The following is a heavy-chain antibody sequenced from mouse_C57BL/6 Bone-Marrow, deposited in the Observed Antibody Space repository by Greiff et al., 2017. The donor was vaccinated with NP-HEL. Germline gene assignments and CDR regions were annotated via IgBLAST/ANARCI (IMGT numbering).Heavy chain of an antibody. J-gene: IGHJ3*01. CDR3: ARPSHSYGSSYGLWFAY. CDR2: INPNNGGT. CDR1: GYTFTDYN. Sequence: VQLQQSGPELVKPGASVKMSCKASGYTFTDYNMHWVKQSHGKSLEWIGYINPNNGGTSYNQKFKGKATLTVNKYSSTAYMELRSLTSEDSAVYYCARPSHSYGSSYGLWFAYWGQGTLVTVSA. D-gene: IGHD1-1*01. V-gene: IGHV1-22*01.